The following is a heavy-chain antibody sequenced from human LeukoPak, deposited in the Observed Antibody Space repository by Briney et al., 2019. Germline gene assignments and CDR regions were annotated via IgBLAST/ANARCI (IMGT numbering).Heavy chain of an antibody. CDR2: INPNSGDT. CDR1: GYTLTGYY. V-gene: IGHV1-2*02. D-gene: IGHD5-24*01. CDR3: ARAGEITGCPGYLDY. Sequence: ASVKVSCKASGYTLTGYYLHWVRQAPGQGLEWVAWINPNSGDTSYAQKFQDRVTMTRDTSISTVYMDLSRLTSDDTALYYCARAGEITGCPGYLDYWGQGTLVTVSS. J-gene: IGHJ4*02.